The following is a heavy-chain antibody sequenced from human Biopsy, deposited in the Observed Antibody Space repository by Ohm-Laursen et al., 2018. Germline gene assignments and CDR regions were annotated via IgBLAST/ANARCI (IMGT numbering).Heavy chain of an antibody. CDR3: ARNTGWYGDLYYFDY. CDR1: GYSFTSYY. D-gene: IGHD6-19*01. J-gene: IGHJ4*02. CDR2: INPSGSTT. Sequence: ASVKVSCKVSGYSFTSYYMHWVRQAPGQGLEWMGMINPSGSTTSYPQIFQGRVTMTRDTSKSTVYMELSSLRSADTAVYFCARNTGWYGDLYYFDYWGQGALVTVSS. V-gene: IGHV1-46*01.